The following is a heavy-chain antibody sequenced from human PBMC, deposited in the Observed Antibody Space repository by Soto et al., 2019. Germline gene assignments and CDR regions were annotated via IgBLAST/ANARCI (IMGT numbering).Heavy chain of an antibody. J-gene: IGHJ4*01. D-gene: IGHD2-15*01. CDR1: GGSVAFTCYY. Sequence: SEPVSLTCTVSGGSVAFTCYYWTWILHPPGKGLEWIGNIFYGGSTKQNPSLKPRVTISADTSKNQFSLKLSSVTAADTAVYYCAREGCSGGTCYTRYKLGTDYWGQGAMVTVSS. V-gene: IGHV4-61*01. CDR3: AREGCSGGTCYTRYKLGTDY. CDR2: IFYGGST.